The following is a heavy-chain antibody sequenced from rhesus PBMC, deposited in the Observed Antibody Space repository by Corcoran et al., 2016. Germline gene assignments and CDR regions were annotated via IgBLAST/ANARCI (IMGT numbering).Heavy chain of an antibody. CDR1: GYSISSGYY. Sequence: QVQLQESGPGLVKPSETLSLTCAVSGYSISSGYYWGWIRQPPGKGLEWIGSIYGRGVSNYLNPSLKRRVTLSVDTSKNQFSLKLSSVTAADTAVYYCARYPITGYYPYFDYWGQGVLVTVSS. CDR3: ARYPITGYYPYFDY. V-gene: IGHV4S14*01. J-gene: IGHJ4*01. CDR2: IYGRGVSN. D-gene: IGHD3-3*01.